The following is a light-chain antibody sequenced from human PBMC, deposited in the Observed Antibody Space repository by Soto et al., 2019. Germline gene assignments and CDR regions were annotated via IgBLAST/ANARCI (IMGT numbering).Light chain of an antibody. CDR3: QQDNVWPGWT. Sequence: EIVMTQSPATLSVSPGESATLSCRASQNIRSHLAWYQLRPGQAPRLLIYASSTRATGIPARFSGSGSGTELTLTISSLQSEDFALYFCQQDNVWPGWTFGQGTKV. CDR2: ASS. J-gene: IGKJ1*01. V-gene: IGKV3-15*01. CDR1: QNIRSH.